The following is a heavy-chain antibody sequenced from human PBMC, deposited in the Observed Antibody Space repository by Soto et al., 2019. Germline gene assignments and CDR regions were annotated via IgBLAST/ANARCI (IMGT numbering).Heavy chain of an antibody. D-gene: IGHD3-22*01. Sequence: PSQTLSLTCAISGDSVSSNSAAWNWIRQSPSRGLEWLGRTYYRSKWYNDYAVSVKSRITINPDTSKNQFSLQLNSVTPEDTAVYYCARERVRPFMIVVVITTLGAFDIWGQGTMVTVSS. V-gene: IGHV6-1*01. CDR3: ARERVRPFMIVVVITTLGAFDI. J-gene: IGHJ3*02. CDR2: TYYRSKWYN. CDR1: GDSVSSNSAA.